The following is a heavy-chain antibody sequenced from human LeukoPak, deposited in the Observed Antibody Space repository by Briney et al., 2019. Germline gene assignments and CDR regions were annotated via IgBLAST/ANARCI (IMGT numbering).Heavy chain of an antibody. V-gene: IGHV3-23*01. Sequence: GGSLRLSCAASGLTFSSSALSWVRQAPGMGLQWVSSISGNGLQTRYADSVKGRFSVSRDNSKNTLYLQMNSLRAEDTAVYYCARGDNDFWRSNWFDPWGQGTLVTVSS. D-gene: IGHD3-3*01. CDR2: ISGNGLQT. CDR3: ARGDNDFWRSNWFDP. CDR1: GLTFSSSA. J-gene: IGHJ5*02.